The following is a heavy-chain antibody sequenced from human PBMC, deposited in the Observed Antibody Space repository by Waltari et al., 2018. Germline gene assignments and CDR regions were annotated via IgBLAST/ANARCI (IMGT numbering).Heavy chain of an antibody. CDR1: GGSISSSSYY. CDR2: IYYSGST. Sequence: QLQLQESGPGLVKPSETLSLTCTVSGGSISSSSYYWGWIRQPPGKGLEWIGSIYYSGSTYYNPSLQGRFTISVDTSKNQFSLKLSSVTAADTAVYYCARDIEMATIRWFDYWGQGTLVTVSS. J-gene: IGHJ4*02. CDR3: ARDIEMATIRWFDY. V-gene: IGHV4-39*07. D-gene: IGHD5-12*01.